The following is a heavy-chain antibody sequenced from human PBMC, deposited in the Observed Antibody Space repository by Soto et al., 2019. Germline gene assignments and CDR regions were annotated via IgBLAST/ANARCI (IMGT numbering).Heavy chain of an antibody. Sequence: ASVKVSCKASGYTFTSYDINWVRQATGQGLEWMGWMNPNSGNTGYAQKFQGGVTMTRNTSISTAYMELSSLRSEDTAVYYCARGSTAAGDAFDIWGQGTMVTVSS. V-gene: IGHV1-8*01. J-gene: IGHJ3*02. CDR2: MNPNSGNT. CDR3: ARGSTAAGDAFDI. CDR1: GYTFTSYD. D-gene: IGHD6-13*01.